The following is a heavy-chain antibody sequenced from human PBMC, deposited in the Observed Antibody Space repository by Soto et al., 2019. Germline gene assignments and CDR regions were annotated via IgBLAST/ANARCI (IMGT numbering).Heavy chain of an antibody. CDR1: GGSISSSSYY. D-gene: IGHD3-10*01. CDR2: IYYSGST. Sequence: SETLSLTCTVSGGSISSSSYYWGWIRQPPGKGLEWIGSIYYSGSTYYNPSLKSRVTISVDTSKNQFSLKLSSVTAADTAVYYCARLRGMVRGVITDYYYGMDVWGQGTTVTVSS. J-gene: IGHJ6*02. V-gene: IGHV4-39*01. CDR3: ARLRGMVRGVITDYYYGMDV.